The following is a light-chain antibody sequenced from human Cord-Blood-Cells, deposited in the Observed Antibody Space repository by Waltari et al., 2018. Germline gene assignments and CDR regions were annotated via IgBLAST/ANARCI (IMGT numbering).Light chain of an antibody. V-gene: IGKV1-5*03. Sequence: DIQMTQSPSTLSASVGDRVTITCRASQSISSWLAWYQQKPGKAPKLLIYKASSLESGAPTRCSSSGAGKEFPLTSSSLQADDFATYYRQQYNNYWTFGQGTKVEIK. CDR3: QQYNNYWT. J-gene: IGKJ1*01. CDR1: QSISSW. CDR2: KAS.